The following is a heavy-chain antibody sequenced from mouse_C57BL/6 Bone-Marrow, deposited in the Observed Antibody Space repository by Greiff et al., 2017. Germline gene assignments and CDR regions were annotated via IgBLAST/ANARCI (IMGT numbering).Heavy chain of an antibody. CDR2: IYPGGGYT. Sequence: QVQLKQSGAELVRPGTSVKMSCKASGYTFTNYWIGWAKQRPGHGLEWIGDIYPGGGYTNYNEKFKGKATLTADKSSSTAYMQFSSLTSEDSAIYYCARRFYYGSSWYYFDYWGQGTTLTVSS. J-gene: IGHJ2*01. V-gene: IGHV1-63*01. D-gene: IGHD1-1*01. CDR1: GYTFTNYW. CDR3: ARRFYYGSSWYYFDY.